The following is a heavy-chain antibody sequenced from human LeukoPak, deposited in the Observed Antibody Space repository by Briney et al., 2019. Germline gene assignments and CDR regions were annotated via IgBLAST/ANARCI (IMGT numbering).Heavy chain of an antibody. Sequence: GESLKISCKGSGYSFTSYRIGWVRQMPGKGLEWMGIIYPDESDTTYSPSFQGQVTISVDKYISTAYLRWSSLKASDSAMYYCARRSDRSAHFDYWGRGTLFSLSS. V-gene: IGHV5-51*01. J-gene: IGHJ4*02. CDR1: GYSFTSYR. CDR2: IYPDESDT. D-gene: IGHD3-22*01. CDR3: ARRSDRSAHFDY.